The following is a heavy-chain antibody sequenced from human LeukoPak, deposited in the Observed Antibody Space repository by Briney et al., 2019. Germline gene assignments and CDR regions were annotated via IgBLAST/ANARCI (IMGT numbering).Heavy chain of an antibody. Sequence: PGGSLRLSCEASEFTFSSYSMNWVRQAPGKGLEWVSYISSSSSTIYYAESVKGRFTISRDNAKNSLYLQMNSLRVEDTAVYYCAKARGSSSPFRDWFDPWGQGTLVTVSS. V-gene: IGHV3-48*01. CDR3: AKARGSSSPFRDWFDP. CDR2: ISSSSSTI. CDR1: EFTFSSYS. J-gene: IGHJ5*02. D-gene: IGHD6-13*01.